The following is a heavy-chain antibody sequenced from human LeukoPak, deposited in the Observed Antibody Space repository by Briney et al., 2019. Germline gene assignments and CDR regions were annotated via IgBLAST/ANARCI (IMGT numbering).Heavy chain of an antibody. J-gene: IGHJ2*01. CDR1: GFTFSTNA. V-gene: IGHV3-21*01. Sequence: GGSLRLSRAASGFTFSTNAMHWVRQAPGKGLEWVSSISSSSSYTYYADSLKGRFTISRDNAKNSLFLQMNSLRAEDTAVYYCAREVMVVAATTFWYFDLWGRGTLVTVSS. D-gene: IGHD2-15*01. CDR2: ISSSSSYT. CDR3: AREVMVVAATTFWYFDL.